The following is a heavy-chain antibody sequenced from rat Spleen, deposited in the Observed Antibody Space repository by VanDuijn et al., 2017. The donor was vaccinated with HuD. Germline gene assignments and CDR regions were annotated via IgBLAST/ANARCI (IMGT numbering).Heavy chain of an antibody. J-gene: IGHJ1*01. V-gene: IGHV5-17*01. CDR2: IIYDGSST. CDR1: GFTFSDYA. D-gene: IGHD1-12*02. CDR3: ARHGDYYDGYYWYFDF. Sequence: EVQLVESGGGLVQPGRSLKFSCAASGFTFSDYAMAWVRQAPMKGLEWDATIIYDGSSTYYRDSVNGRFTISRDNAKSTLYLQMDSLRSEDTATYYCARHGDYYDGYYWYFDFWGPGTMVTVSS.